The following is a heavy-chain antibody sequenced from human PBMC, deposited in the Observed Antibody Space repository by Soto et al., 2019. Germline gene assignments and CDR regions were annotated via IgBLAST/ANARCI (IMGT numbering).Heavy chain of an antibody. CDR3: ARGLVDSAYGMDV. V-gene: IGHV4-31*03. CDR1: GGSISSGGYY. CDR2: IYYSGST. J-gene: IGHJ6*02. D-gene: IGHD3-10*01. Sequence: QVQLQESGPGLVKPSQTLSLTCTVSGGSISSGGYYWSWIRQHPGKGLEWIGYIYYSGSTYYNPSLKSRVTISVDTSKNQFSVKLSSVTAADTAVYYCARGLVDSAYGMDVWGQGTTVTVSS.